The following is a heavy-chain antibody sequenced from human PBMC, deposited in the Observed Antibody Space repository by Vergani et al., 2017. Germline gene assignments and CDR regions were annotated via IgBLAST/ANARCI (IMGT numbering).Heavy chain of an antibody. Sequence: EVQLVESGGGLVQPGRSLRLSCAASGFTFDAYAMPWVRQAPGKGLEWVSGINWNSDSIAYADSVKGRFTISRDNAKNSLYLQMNSLRAEDTALYYCVKDIAASGNYWYFDLWGRGTLVTVSS. CDR1: GFTFDAYA. CDR2: INWNSDSI. CDR3: VKDIAASGNYWYFDL. V-gene: IGHV3-9*01. D-gene: IGHD6-13*01. J-gene: IGHJ2*01.